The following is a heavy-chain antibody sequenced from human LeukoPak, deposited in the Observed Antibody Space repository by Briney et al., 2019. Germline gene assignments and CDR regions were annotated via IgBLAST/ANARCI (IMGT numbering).Heavy chain of an antibody. CDR2: RNPKSGNT. CDR1: GYTFTSYD. J-gene: IGHJ6*03. CDR3: ARGLLYGWDYYYYMDV. Sequence: ASVKVSCRASGYTFTSYDINWVRQATGQGLEWMGWRNPKSGNTGYAQKFQGRVTITRDTFISTAYMELSSLRSEDTAVYYCARGLLYGWDYYYYMDVWGKGTTVTVSS. D-gene: IGHD2-8*02. V-gene: IGHV1-8*03.